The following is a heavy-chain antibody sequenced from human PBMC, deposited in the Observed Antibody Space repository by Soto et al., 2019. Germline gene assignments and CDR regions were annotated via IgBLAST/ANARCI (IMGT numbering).Heavy chain of an antibody. J-gene: IGHJ4*02. CDR1: GGSISSGDYY. CDR3: ARIFGYDGSQLHTWIDY. V-gene: IGHV4-61*08. CDR2: IYYSGST. Sequence: SETLSLTCTVSGGSISSGDYYWSWIRQPPGKRLERIGYIYYSGSTNYNPSLKSRVTISVDTSKNQFSLKLSSVTAADTALYFCARIFGYDGSQLHTWIDYWGQGTLVTVSS. D-gene: IGHD5-12*01.